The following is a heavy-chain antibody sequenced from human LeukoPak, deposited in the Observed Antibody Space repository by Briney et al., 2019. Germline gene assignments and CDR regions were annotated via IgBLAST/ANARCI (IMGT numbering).Heavy chain of an antibody. J-gene: IGHJ6*04. V-gene: IGHV3-21*01. Sequence: GGSLRLSCAASGFTFSNYNMNWVRQAPGKTMEWVSSITSSGTYIFYADSVRGRFTISRDNAKNSLYLQMNSLRAEDTAVYYCAELGITMIGGVWGKGTTVTISP. CDR3: AELGITMIGGV. CDR1: GFTFSNYN. D-gene: IGHD3-10*02. CDR2: ITSSGTYI.